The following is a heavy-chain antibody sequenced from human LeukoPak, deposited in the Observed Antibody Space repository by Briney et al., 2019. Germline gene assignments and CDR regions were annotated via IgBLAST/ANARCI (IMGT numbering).Heavy chain of an antibody. V-gene: IGHV1-46*01. CDR1: GYTFTSYY. J-gene: IGHJ4*02. CDR2: INPSGGST. D-gene: IGHD3-3*01. Sequence: ASVNVSFKASGYTFTSYYMHWVRQAPGQGLEWMGIINPSGGSTSYAQKFQGRVTMTRDTSTSTVYMELSSLRSEDTAVYYCARVWSGYYSDYWGQGTLVTVSS. CDR3: ARVWSGYYSDY.